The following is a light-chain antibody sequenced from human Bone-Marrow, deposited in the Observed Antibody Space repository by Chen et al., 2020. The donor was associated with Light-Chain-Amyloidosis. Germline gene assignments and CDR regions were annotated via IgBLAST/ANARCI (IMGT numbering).Light chain of an antibody. V-gene: IGLV2-14*01. CDR3: SSYTSSVSYV. CDR1: SSDVGGYTH. Sequence: QSALTQPASVSGSPGQSITISCTGTSSDVGGYTHVSWYQHHPGKAPKLMIYEVRTRPSGISKRFSGSKSGTTASLSITGLQAEDEAYYYCSSYTSSVSYVFGSGTKVTVL. CDR2: EVR. J-gene: IGLJ1*01.